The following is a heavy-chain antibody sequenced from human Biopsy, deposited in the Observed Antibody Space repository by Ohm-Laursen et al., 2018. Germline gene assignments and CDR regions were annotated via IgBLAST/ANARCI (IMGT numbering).Heavy chain of an antibody. Sequence: TLSLTCCVSGGSVTNYYWTWIRQPPGKGLEWIGYMYYNERTYYNPSLRGRVTISVDTSKNQISLRLSSVTAADTAVYYCASGGQWPKPYLRYFDPWGQGTLVTVSS. D-gene: IGHD6-19*01. V-gene: IGHV4-59*02. CDR3: ASGGQWPKPYLRYFDP. CDR2: MYYNERT. CDR1: GGSVTNYY. J-gene: IGHJ5*02.